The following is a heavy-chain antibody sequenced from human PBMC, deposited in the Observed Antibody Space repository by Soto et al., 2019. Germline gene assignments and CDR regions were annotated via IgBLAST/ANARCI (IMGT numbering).Heavy chain of an antibody. CDR2: IHYSGRT. V-gene: IGHV4-59*01. J-gene: IGHJ3*02. CDR3: ARYYCGGDCYGFDI. D-gene: IGHD2-21*02. CDR1: GGSISSYY. Sequence: SETLSLTCTVSGGSISSYYWSWIRQPPGKGLEWIGYIHYSGRTNYNPSLKSRVTISVDTTKNQFSLKLSSVTAADTAVYYCARYYCGGDCYGFDIWGQGTMVTVS.